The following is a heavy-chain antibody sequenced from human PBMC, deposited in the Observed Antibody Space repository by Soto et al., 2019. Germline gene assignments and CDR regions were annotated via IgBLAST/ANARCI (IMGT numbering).Heavy chain of an antibody. CDR3: ASGIGSSIRSRTASYYYYYGMDV. Sequence: XSVKVACKASGYPLTSYDGNWVRQATGQGLEWMGWMNPNSGNTGYAQKFQGRVTMTRNTSISTAYMELSSLRSEDTAVYYCASGIGSSIRSRTASYYYYYGMDVWGQGTTVTVSS. D-gene: IGHD3-10*01. J-gene: IGHJ6*02. CDR1: GYPLTSYD. V-gene: IGHV1-8*01. CDR2: MNPNSGNT.